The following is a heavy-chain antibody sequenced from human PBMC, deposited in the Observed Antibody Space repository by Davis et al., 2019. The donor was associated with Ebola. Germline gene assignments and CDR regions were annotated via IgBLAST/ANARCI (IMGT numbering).Heavy chain of an antibody. CDR2: VRSHGSDD. Sequence: GGSLRLSCAASGFTFNIFDMHWVRQAPGRGLEWVAFVRSHGSDDHYADSVKGRFTISRDNAKNSLYLQMNSLRAEDTAVYYCAKDPMVRGVIYYFDYWGQGTLVTVSS. V-gene: IGHV3-30*02. CDR1: GFTFNIFD. CDR3: AKDPMVRGVIYYFDY. D-gene: IGHD3-10*01. J-gene: IGHJ4*02.